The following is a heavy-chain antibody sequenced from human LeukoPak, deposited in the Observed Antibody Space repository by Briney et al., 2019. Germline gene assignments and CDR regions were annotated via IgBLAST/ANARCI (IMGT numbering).Heavy chain of an antibody. D-gene: IGHD6-13*01. J-gene: IGHJ4*02. V-gene: IGHV3-21*01. CDR1: GFTFSSYS. CDR3: ARFTAAAGTGGDFDY. CDR2: ISSSSSYI. Sequence: GGSLRLSCSVSGFTFSSYSMNWVRQAPGKGLEWVSSISSSSSYIYYADSVKGRFTISRDNAKNSLYLQMNSLRAEDTAVYYCARFTAAAGTGGDFDYWGQGTLVTVSS.